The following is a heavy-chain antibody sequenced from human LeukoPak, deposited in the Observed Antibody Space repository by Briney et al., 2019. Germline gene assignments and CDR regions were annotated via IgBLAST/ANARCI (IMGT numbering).Heavy chain of an antibody. Sequence: GGSLRLSCAASGFTFSSYAMSWVRQAPGKGLEWVSAISGSGGSTYYADSVKGRFTISRDNSKNTLFLQMNSLRAEDTAVYYCAKQIGYCSGGNCYFTYWGQGTLVAVSS. V-gene: IGHV3-23*01. J-gene: IGHJ4*02. CDR3: AKQIGYCSGGNCYFTY. CDR2: ISGSGGST. D-gene: IGHD2-15*01. CDR1: GFTFSSYA.